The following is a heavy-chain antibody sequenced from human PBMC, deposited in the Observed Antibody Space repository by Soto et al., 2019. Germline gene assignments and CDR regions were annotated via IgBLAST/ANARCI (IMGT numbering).Heavy chain of an antibody. V-gene: IGHV3-11*01. CDR1: GFNFSDFY. Sequence: DSGGMSVRPGGALRLSCSGSGFNFSDFYLNWIRYTPGKGLEWVSSILALESHKYYTASVLGRFSISRDNARKSLFLQMTDLRVEDTGIYFCATGLKDASNRPSFDSWGPGTAVTVSS. D-gene: IGHD3-16*01. CDR2: ILALESHK. J-gene: IGHJ6*02. CDR3: ATGLKDASNRPSFDS.